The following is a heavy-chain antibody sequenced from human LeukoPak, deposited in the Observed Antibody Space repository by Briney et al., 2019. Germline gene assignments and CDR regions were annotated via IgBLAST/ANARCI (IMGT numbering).Heavy chain of an antibody. CDR1: GFIFSSAW. Sequence: GGSERLSCAASGFIFSSAWMSWVRQAPGKGLEWVDHIKTKTDGWTTDYAAPVKGRFTISRDDSRNTVYLQMNSLKTEDTAVYYCSTTHYNFYDLDHWGQGTLVTVSS. CDR2: IKTKTDGWTT. CDR3: STTHYNFYDLDH. V-gene: IGHV3-15*01. D-gene: IGHD3-3*01. J-gene: IGHJ4*02.